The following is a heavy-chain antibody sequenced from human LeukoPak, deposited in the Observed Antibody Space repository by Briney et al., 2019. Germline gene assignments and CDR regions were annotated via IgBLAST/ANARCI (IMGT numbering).Heavy chain of an antibody. CDR3: ARGNSGSYYYFDY. J-gene: IGHJ4*02. D-gene: IGHD1-26*01. CDR1: GGSISSYY. Sequence: PSETVSLTCTVSGGSISSYYWSWIRQPPGKGLEWIGYIYYSGSTNYNPSLKSRVTIPVDTSKNQFSLKLSSVTAADTAVYYCARGNSGSYYYFDYWGQGTLVTVSS. CDR2: IYYSGST. V-gene: IGHV4-59*01.